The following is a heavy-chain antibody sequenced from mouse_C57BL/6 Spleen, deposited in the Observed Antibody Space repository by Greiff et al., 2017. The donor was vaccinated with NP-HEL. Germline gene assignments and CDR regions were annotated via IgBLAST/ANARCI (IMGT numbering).Heavy chain of an antibody. CDR3: ATYGRGFAY. CDR2: INPSSGYT. V-gene: IGHV1-7*01. J-gene: IGHJ3*01. D-gene: IGHD1-1*01. CDR1: GYTFTSYW. Sequence: QVHVKQSGAELAKPGASVKLSCKASGYTFTSYWMHWVKQRPGQGLEWIGYINPSSGYTKYNQKFKDKATLTADKSSSTAYMQLSSLTYEDAAVYYCATYGRGFAYWGQGTLVTVSA.